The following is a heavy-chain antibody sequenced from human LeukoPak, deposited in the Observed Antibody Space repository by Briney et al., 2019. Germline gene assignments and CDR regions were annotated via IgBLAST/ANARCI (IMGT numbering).Heavy chain of an antibody. D-gene: IGHD3-3*01. CDR1: GGSISTDNYF. J-gene: IGHJ3*02. CDR3: ARGKTIFGVVIIHHAFDI. V-gene: IGHV4-61*02. Sequence: SETLSLTCTVSGGSISTDNYFWSWIRQPAGKGLEWIGRIYTSGSTNYNPSLKSRVTISVDTSKNQFSLKLSSVTAADTAVYYCARGKTIFGVVIIHHAFDIWGQGTMVTVSS. CDR2: IYTSGST.